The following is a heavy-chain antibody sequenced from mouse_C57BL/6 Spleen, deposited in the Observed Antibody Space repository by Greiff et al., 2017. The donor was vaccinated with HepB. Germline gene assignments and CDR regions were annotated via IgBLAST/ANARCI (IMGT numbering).Heavy chain of an antibody. J-gene: IGHJ4*01. Sequence: QVQLKESGAELARPGASVKLSCKASGYTFTSYGISWVKQRTGQGLEWIGEIYPRSGNTYYNEKFKGKATLTADKSSSTAYMELRSLTSEDSAVYFCARSGDYYGSSHAMDYWGQGTSVTVSS. D-gene: IGHD1-1*01. CDR3: ARSGDYYGSSHAMDY. V-gene: IGHV1-81*01. CDR2: IYPRSGNT. CDR1: GYTFTSYG.